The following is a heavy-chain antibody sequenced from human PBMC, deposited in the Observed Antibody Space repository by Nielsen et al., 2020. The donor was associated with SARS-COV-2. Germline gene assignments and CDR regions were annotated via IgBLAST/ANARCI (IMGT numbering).Heavy chain of an antibody. CDR3: ARDRFGELLYSDY. V-gene: IGHV3-21*01. J-gene: IGHJ4*02. CDR2: ISSSSSYI. D-gene: IGHD3-10*01. CDR1: GFTFSSYS. Sequence: GESLKISCAASGFTFSSYSMNWVRQAPGKGLEWVSSISSSSSYIYYADSVKGRFTISRDNAKNSLYLQMNSLRAEDTAVYYCARDRFGELLYSDYWGQGTLATVSS.